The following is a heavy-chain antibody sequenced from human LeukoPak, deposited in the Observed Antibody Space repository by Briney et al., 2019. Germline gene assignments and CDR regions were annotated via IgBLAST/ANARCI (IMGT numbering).Heavy chain of an antibody. J-gene: IGHJ3*02. CDR2: ISYDGSNK. CDR3: ARGVGFSHDAFDI. V-gene: IGHV3-30-3*01. D-gene: IGHD2-15*01. CDR1: GFTFSSYA. Sequence: RPGGSLRLSCAASGFTFSSYAMHWVRQAPGKGLEWVGVISYDGSNKYYADSVKGRFTISRDNSKNTLYLQMNSLRAEDTAVYYCARGVGFSHDAFDIWGQGTMVTVSS.